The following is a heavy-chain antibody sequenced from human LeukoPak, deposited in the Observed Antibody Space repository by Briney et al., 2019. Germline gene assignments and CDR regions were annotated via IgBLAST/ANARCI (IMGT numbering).Heavy chain of an antibody. Sequence: GGSLRLSCAASGFPFSSYSMTWVRQAPGKGLEWVSYISSSSSTIYYADSVKGRFTISRDNAKNSLYLQMNSLRAEDTAVYYCARRGGYNDYWGQGTLVTVSS. D-gene: IGHD5-24*01. V-gene: IGHV3-48*01. CDR3: ARRGGYNDY. CDR2: ISSSSSTI. J-gene: IGHJ4*02. CDR1: GFPFSSYS.